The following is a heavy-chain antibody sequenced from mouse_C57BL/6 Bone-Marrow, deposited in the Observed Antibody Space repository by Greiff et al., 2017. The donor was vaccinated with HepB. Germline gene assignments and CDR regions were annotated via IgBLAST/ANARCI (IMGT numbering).Heavy chain of an antibody. Sequence: EVMLVESGGDLVKPGGSLKLSCAASGFTFSSYGMSWVRQTPDKRLEWVATISSGGSYTYDPDSVKGRFTISRDNGKNTLYLQMSSRKTEDTAMYSCARTSGDYYGSSIDYWGQGTTLTVSS. V-gene: IGHV5-6*01. CDR2: ISSGGSYT. CDR3: ARTSGDYYGSSIDY. J-gene: IGHJ2*01. D-gene: IGHD1-1*01. CDR1: GFTFSSYG.